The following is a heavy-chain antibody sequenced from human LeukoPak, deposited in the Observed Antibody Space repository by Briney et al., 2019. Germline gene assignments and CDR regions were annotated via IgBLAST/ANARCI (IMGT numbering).Heavy chain of an antibody. CDR2: ISYDGSNK. J-gene: IGHJ6*02. CDR3: ARNLYCSGGSCYHTSYGMDV. CDR1: GFTFSSYA. D-gene: IGHD2-15*01. V-gene: IGHV3-30*04. Sequence: GRSLRLSCAASGFTFSSYAMHWVRQAPGKGLEWVAVISYDGSNKYYADSVNGRFTISRDNSKNTLYLQMNSLRAEDTAVYYCARNLYCSGGSCYHTSYGMDVWGQGTTVTVSS.